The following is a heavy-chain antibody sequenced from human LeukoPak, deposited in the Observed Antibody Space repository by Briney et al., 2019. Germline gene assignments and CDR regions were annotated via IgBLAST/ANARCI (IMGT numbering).Heavy chain of an antibody. Sequence: SETLSLTCTVSGGSISSGSYYWSWIRQPAGKGLEWIGRIYTSGSTNYNPSLKSRVTISVDTSKNQFSLKLSSVTAADTAVYYCARVAERLLWFGEKVNWFDPWGQGTLVTASS. J-gene: IGHJ5*02. CDR3: ARVAERLLWFGEKVNWFDP. CDR1: GGSISSGSYY. CDR2: IYTSGST. D-gene: IGHD3-10*01. V-gene: IGHV4-61*02.